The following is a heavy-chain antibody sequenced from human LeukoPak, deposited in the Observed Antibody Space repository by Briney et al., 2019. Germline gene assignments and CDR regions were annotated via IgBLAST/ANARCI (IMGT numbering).Heavy chain of an antibody. Sequence: GASVKVSCKASGYTFTSYAMHWVRQAPGQRLEWMGWINAGNGNTKYSQKFQGRVTITRDTSASTAYMELSSLRSEDTAVYHCARDWGRNSETPPFDYWGQGTLVTVSS. V-gene: IGHV1-3*01. CDR3: ARDWGRNSETPPFDY. CDR1: GYTFTSYA. D-gene: IGHD1/OR15-1a*01. CDR2: INAGNGNT. J-gene: IGHJ4*02.